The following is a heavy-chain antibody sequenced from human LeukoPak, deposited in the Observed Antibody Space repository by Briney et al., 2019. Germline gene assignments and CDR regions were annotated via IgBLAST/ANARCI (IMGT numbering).Heavy chain of an antibody. D-gene: IGHD1-26*01. J-gene: IGHJ3*02. V-gene: IGHV4-59*01. Sequence: SETLSLTCTVSGGSISSYYWSWIRQPPGKGLEWIGYIYYSGSTNYNPSLKSRVTISVDTSKNQSSLKLSSVTAADTAVYYCARENLIVGATTAFDIWGQGTMVTVSS. CDR2: IYYSGST. CDR1: GGSISSYY. CDR3: ARENLIVGATTAFDI.